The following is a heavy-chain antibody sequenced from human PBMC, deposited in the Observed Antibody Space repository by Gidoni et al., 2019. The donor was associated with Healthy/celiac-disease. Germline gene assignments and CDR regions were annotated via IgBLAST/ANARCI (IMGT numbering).Heavy chain of an antibody. Sequence: EVQLVESGGGLLQPGGSLRLSCAASGFTVSSNYMSWVRQAPGKGLEWVSVIYSGGSTYYADSVKGRFTIARDNSKNTLYLQMNSLRAEDTAVYYCARDPSAYYYDSSGYGMDVWGQGTTVTVSS. CDR1: GFTVSSNY. CDR2: IYSGGST. CDR3: ARDPSAYYYDSSGYGMDV. D-gene: IGHD3-22*01. J-gene: IGHJ6*02. V-gene: IGHV3-53*01.